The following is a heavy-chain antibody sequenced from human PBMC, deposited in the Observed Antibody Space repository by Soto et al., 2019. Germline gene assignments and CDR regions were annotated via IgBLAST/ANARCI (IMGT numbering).Heavy chain of an antibody. CDR3: ARHAREGWLQIYLEY. CDR1: GGYISSSSYY. CDR2: IYYSGST. V-gene: IGHV4-39*01. D-gene: IGHD5-18*01. J-gene: IGHJ4*02. Sequence: SETLSLTCTVSGGYISSSSYYWGWIRQPPGKGLEWIGSIYYSGSTYYNPSLKSRVTISVDTSKNQFSLKLSSVTAADTAVYYCARHAREGWLQIYLEYWGQGTLVTVSS.